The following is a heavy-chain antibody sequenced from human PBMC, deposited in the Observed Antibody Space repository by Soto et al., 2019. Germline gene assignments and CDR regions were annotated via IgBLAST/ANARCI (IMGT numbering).Heavy chain of an antibody. J-gene: IGHJ5*02. D-gene: IGHD1-26*01. V-gene: IGHV4-59*01. CDR1: GGSISSYY. Sequence: SETLSLTCTVSGGSISSYYWSWIRQPPGKGLEWIGYIYYSGSTNYNPSLKSRVTISVDTSKNQFSLKLSSVTAADTAVYYCARDSGSYYGNWFDPWGQGTLVTVSS. CDR3: ARDSGSYYGNWFDP. CDR2: IYYSGST.